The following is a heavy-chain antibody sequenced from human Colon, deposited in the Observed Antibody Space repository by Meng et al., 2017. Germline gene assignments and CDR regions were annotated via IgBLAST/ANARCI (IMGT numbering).Heavy chain of an antibody. CDR3: VIGWSSGRGWYFDL. CDR2: IFSTSTRNS. V-gene: IGHV6-1*01. Sequence: PGLVKPLPALYLTCALFGDSVSSTVSSNWIRQSPSRGLASVGRIFSTSTRNSNCALSAKSRTIINTVTTTNNVSLQLNSVTPGAAALYYCVIGWSSGRGWYFDLWGRGTLVTVSS. D-gene: IGHD6-19*01. CDR1: GDSVSSTVS. J-gene: IGHJ2*01.